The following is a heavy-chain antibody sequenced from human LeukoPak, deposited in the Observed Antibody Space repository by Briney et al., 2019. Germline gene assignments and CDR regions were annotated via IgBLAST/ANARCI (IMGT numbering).Heavy chain of an antibody. CDR3: ARVRVGATVVPETYYFDY. V-gene: IGHV4-4*02. CDR2: IYHSGST. D-gene: IGHD1-26*01. CDR1: GFTFSNAW. Sequence: GSLRLSCAASGFTFSNAWMSWVRQAPGKGLEWIGYIYHSGSTYYNPSLKSRVTISVDRSKNQFSLKLSSVTAADTAVYYCARVRVGATVVPETYYFDYXGQGXLXTVSS. J-gene: IGHJ4*02.